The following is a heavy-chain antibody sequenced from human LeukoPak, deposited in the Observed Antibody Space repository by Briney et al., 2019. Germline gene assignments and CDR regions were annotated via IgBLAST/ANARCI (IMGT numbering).Heavy chain of an antibody. D-gene: IGHD6-13*01. CDR3: ARDSSSGGDYSDY. CDR1: GFTFSSYW. J-gene: IGHJ4*02. Sequence: GGSLRLSCAASGFTFSSYWMHWVRQAPGKGLEWVSVIYSGGSTYYADSVKGRFTISRDNSKNTLYLQMNSLRAEDTAVYYCARDSSSGGDYSDYWGQGTLVTVSS. V-gene: IGHV3-66*01. CDR2: IYSGGST.